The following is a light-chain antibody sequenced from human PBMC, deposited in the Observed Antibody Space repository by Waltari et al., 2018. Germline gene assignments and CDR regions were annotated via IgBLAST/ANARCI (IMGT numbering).Light chain of an antibody. V-gene: IGLV1-51*01. CDR1: TSNIGSNY. J-gene: IGLJ2*01. CDR2: DNI. Sequence: QSVLTQPPSVSAAPGQEITIYCSGSTSNIGSNYVSWYQKFPGAAPKLLIYDNIQRPSDTPDRFSGSKSGTSAALGITGLQTGDEADYFCGTWDNRLSAVVFGGGTKLTVL. CDR3: GTWDNRLSAVV.